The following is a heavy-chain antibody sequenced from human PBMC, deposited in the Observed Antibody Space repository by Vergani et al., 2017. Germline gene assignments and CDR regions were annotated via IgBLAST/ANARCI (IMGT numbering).Heavy chain of an antibody. Sequence: QVQLVQSGAEVKKPGSSVKVSCKASGGTFSSYAISWVRQAPGQGLEWMGWMNPNSGNTGYAQKFQGRVTMTRNTSISTAYMELSSLRSEDTAVYYCARADKGGYDLRYWGQGTLVTVSS. D-gene: IGHD5-12*01. CDR1: GGTFSSYA. CDR3: ARADKGGYDLRY. V-gene: IGHV1-8*02. CDR2: MNPNSGNT. J-gene: IGHJ4*02.